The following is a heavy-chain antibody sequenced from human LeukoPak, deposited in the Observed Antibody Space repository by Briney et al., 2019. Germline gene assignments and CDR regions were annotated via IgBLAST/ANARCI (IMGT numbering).Heavy chain of an antibody. Sequence: PSETLSLTCTVSGGSISSYYWSWIRQPPGKGLEWIGYIYYSGSTNYNPSLKSRVTISVDTSKNQFSLKLSSVTAADTAVYYCARGLLRSWFDPWGQGTLVTVSS. J-gene: IGHJ5*02. D-gene: IGHD3-16*01. CDR1: GGSISSYY. CDR2: IYYSGST. CDR3: ARGLLRSWFDP. V-gene: IGHV4-59*01.